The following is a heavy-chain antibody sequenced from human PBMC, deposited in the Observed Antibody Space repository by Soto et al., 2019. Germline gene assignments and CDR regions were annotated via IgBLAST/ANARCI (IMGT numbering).Heavy chain of an antibody. CDR3: ARRKSIDGHADAFDI. V-gene: IGHV1-18*04. Sequence: ASVKVSCKTSGYTFASNEITWVRQAPGQGLEWMGWISAYNGNTNYEQKFQGRVTMTRGTSTRTVYMELRSLTSDDTAIYYCARRKSIDGHADAFDICGQGTMVTV. J-gene: IGHJ3*02. CDR1: GYTFASNE. D-gene: IGHD6-6*01. CDR2: ISAYNGNT.